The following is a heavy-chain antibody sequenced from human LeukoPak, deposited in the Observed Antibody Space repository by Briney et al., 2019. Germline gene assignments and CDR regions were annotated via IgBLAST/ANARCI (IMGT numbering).Heavy chain of an antibody. CDR3: AGGSSWYLDY. D-gene: IGHD2-2*01. CDR2: ITGNGGST. J-gene: IGHJ4*02. CDR1: GFTFSSYG. Sequence: GGSLRLSCAASGFTFSSYGTHWVRQAPGKGLEYVSAITGNGGSTYYANSVKVRFTISRDNSKNTLYLQMGSLRAEDMAVYYCAGGSSWYLDYWGQGTLVTVSS. V-gene: IGHV3-64*01.